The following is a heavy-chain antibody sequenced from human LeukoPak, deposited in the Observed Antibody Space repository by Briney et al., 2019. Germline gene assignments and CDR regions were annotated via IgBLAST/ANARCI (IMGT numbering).Heavy chain of an antibody. CDR2: IYYSGSA. J-gene: IGHJ4*02. CDR3: ARRDSGYAYFDY. Sequence: SETLSLTRTVSGDSISSGDYHWSWIRQHPGKGLEWIGYIYYSGSAYYNPSLQSRATMSVDTSKNQFSLKLSSVTAADTAVYYCARRDSGYAYFDYWGQGTLVTASS. V-gene: IGHV4-31*03. D-gene: IGHD5-12*01. CDR1: GDSISSGDYH.